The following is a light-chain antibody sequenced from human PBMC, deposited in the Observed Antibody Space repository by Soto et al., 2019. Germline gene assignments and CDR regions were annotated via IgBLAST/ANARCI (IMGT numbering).Light chain of an antibody. Sequence: EIVLTQSPGTLSLSPGERGTLSGRASQSVGNNYLAWYQQKPGQAPRLLLYGASSRATGIPDRFSGSGSGTNFTLTISRLEPEDFAVYYCQQYGSSGTFGQGTKVDIK. CDR2: GAS. CDR1: QSVGNNY. V-gene: IGKV3-20*01. J-gene: IGKJ1*01. CDR3: QQYGSSGT.